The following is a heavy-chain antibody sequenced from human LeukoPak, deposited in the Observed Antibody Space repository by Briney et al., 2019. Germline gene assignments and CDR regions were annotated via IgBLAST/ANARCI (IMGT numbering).Heavy chain of an antibody. D-gene: IGHD1-1*01. CDR2: ISSRSSYI. V-gene: IGHV3-21*01. CDR1: GFTFSSYS. Sequence: PGGSLRLSCAASGFTFSSYSMNWVRQAPGKGLEWVSSISSRSSYIYHADSVKGRFTISRDNAKNSLYLQVNSLRAEDTAVYYCTRDWANWDFDYWGQGTLVTVSS. CDR3: TRDWANWDFDY. J-gene: IGHJ4*02.